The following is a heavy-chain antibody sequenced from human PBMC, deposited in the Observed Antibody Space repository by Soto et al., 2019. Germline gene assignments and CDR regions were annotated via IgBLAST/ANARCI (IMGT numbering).Heavy chain of an antibody. J-gene: IGHJ6*02. V-gene: IGHV1-18*01. CDR3: ATDYYDSSGYSIPPEYYYYGMDV. D-gene: IGHD3-22*01. Sequence: QVQLVQSGAEVKKPGASVKVSCKASGYTFTSYGISWVRQAPGQGLEWMGWISAYNGNTNYAQKLQGRVTMTTDTSTSPAYMELRSLRSDDTAVYYCATDYYDSSGYSIPPEYYYYGMDVWGQGTTVTVSS. CDR1: GYTFTSYG. CDR2: ISAYNGNT.